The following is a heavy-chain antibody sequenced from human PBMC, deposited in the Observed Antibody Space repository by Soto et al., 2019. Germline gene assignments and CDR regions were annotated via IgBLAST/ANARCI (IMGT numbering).Heavy chain of an antibody. V-gene: IGHV3-30-3*01. Sequence: QVQLVESGGGVVQPGTSLRLSCAASGFILSSYSIHWVRQAPGKGLEWVALIAYDGITQYYGDSVKGRFFVSRDTSKNILFLQLNSLRGEDTAGYYCAKVSRPSRISTPDFDFWGQGTLVTVSS. CDR2: IAYDGITQ. CDR1: GFILSSYS. J-gene: IGHJ4*02. CDR3: AKVSRPSRISTPDFDF.